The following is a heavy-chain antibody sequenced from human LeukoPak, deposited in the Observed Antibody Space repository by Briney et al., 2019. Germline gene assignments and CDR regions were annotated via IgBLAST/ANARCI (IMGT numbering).Heavy chain of an antibody. Sequence: GASVKVSCRASGYTFTDYGISWVRQAPGLGLEWMGWISVSNGVPKYAQKLQGRVSMTTDTPTSTAYMELRSLRSDDTAVYYCATYLGVTTTGVFDIWGQGTMVTVSS. V-gene: IGHV1-18*01. D-gene: IGHD4-17*01. CDR2: ISVSNGVP. J-gene: IGHJ3*02. CDR3: ATYLGVTTTGVFDI. CDR1: GYTFTDYG.